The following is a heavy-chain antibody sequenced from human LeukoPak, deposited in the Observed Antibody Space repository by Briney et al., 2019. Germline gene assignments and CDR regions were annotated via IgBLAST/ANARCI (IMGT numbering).Heavy chain of an antibody. CDR2: IYPGDSDT. D-gene: IGHD1-1*01. V-gene: IGHV5-51*01. J-gene: IGHJ4*02. CDR1: GYSFTSYW. CDR3: ARQGGATGTPYYFDY. Sequence: GESLKISCKGSGYSFTSYWIGWVRQMPGKGLEWMGIIYPGDSDTRYSPSFQGQVTISADKSISTAYLQWSNLKASDTAMYYCARQGGATGTPYYFDYWGQGTLVTVSS.